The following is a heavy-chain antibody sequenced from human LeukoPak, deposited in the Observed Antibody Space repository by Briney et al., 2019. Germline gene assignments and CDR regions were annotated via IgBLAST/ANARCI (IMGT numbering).Heavy chain of an antibody. J-gene: IGHJ5*02. V-gene: IGHV4-38-2*02. CDR2: IYHSGST. CDR1: GYSISSGYY. D-gene: IGHD6-13*01. CDR3: ARDLAAAAGINWFDP. Sequence: SETLSLTCTVSGYSISSGYYWGWIRQPPGKGLEWIGSIYHSGSTYYNPSLKSRVTISVDTSKNQFSLKLSSVTAADTAVYYCARDLAAAAGINWFDPWGQGTLVTVSS.